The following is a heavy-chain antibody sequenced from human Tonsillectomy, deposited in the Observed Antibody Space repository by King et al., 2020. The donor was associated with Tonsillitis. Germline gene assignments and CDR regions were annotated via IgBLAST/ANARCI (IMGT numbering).Heavy chain of an antibody. CDR1: GYSFTNYW. V-gene: IGHV5-51*01. CDR2: IYPADSDT. J-gene: IGHJ3*02. CDR3: TSITYCIRFLDSFDI. Sequence: QLVQSGAEVKKPGESLRISCKGSGYSFTNYWIGWVRQMPGKGLEWMGIIYPADSDTRYSPSFQGQVTISVDKAISTAYLQWSSLKASDTAIYYYTSITYCIRFLDSFDIWGQGTMVTVSS. D-gene: IGHD3-3*01.